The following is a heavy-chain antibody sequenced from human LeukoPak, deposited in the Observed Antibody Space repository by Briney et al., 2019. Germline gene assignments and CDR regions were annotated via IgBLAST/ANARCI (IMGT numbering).Heavy chain of an antibody. CDR1: GFTFSDYY. J-gene: IGHJ6*02. V-gene: IGHV3-11*01. Sequence: GGSLRLSCAASGFTFSDYYMSWIRQAPGKGLEWVSYISSSGSTIYYADSVKGRFTISRHNAKNSLYLQMNSLRAEDTAVYYCARATSYCSSTSCPQGGNYYYSMDVWGQGTTVTVSS. CDR2: ISSSGSTI. CDR3: ARATSYCSSTSCPQGGNYYYSMDV. D-gene: IGHD2-2*01.